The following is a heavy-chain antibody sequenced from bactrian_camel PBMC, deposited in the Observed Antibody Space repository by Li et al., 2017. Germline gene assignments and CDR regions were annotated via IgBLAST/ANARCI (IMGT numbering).Heavy chain of an antibody. J-gene: IGHJ4*01. CDR3: ASRGRYVPEY. D-gene: IGHD5*01. Sequence: VESGGGLVQPGGSLRLSCVASGFSVSSGYMIWVRQAPGKGLEWVSTIGNDGSKTYYADSVKGRFTISRDTAKNTVYLQMNSLKSEDTALYYCASRGRYVPEYWGQGTQVTVS. V-gene: IGHV3-2*01. CDR2: IGNDGSKT. CDR1: GFSVSSGY.